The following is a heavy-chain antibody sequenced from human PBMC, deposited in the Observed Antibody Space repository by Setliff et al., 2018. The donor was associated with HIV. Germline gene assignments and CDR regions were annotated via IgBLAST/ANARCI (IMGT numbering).Heavy chain of an antibody. J-gene: IGHJ3*01. CDR3: ARRAGYYDSSGYWYDAFDL. V-gene: IGHV1-69*13. CDR1: GGTFRSNA. D-gene: IGHD3-22*01. CDR2: IIPIFGTP. Sequence: GASVKVSCKASGGTFRSNAISWLRQAPGQGLECMGGIIPIFGTPNYAQKFQGRLTITADESTDTAYMELSSLRSEDTAVYYCARRAGYYDSSGYWYDAFDLWGQGTMVT.